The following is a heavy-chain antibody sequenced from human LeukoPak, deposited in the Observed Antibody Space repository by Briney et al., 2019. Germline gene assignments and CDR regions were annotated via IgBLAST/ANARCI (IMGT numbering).Heavy chain of an antibody. CDR1: GYTFTDYS. Sequence: EASVKVSCKASGYTFTDYSMHWVRQAPGQRLEWVGWINAGNGNTRYSHKFQGRVTITRDTSATTAYMDVSSLRSEDTAIYYCASQSKAGYQVAFDIWGQGTMVTVSS. J-gene: IGHJ3*02. CDR2: INAGNGNT. D-gene: IGHD2-2*01. CDR3: ASQSKAGYQVAFDI. V-gene: IGHV1-3*01.